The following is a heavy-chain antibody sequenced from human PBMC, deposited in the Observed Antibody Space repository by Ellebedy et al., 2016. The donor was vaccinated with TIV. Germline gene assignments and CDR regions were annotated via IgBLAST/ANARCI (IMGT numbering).Heavy chain of an antibody. J-gene: IGHJ5*02. CDR1: RCTFSSYA. Sequence: ASVKVSXKASRCTFSSYAISWVRQAPGQGLEWMGWISAYNGNTNYAQKLQGRVTMTTDTSTSTAYMELRSLRSEDTAVYYCARRGFIRLDWFNPWGQGTLVTVSS. CDR3: ARRGFIRLDWFNP. CDR2: ISAYNGNT. V-gene: IGHV1-18*01. D-gene: IGHD3-16*01.